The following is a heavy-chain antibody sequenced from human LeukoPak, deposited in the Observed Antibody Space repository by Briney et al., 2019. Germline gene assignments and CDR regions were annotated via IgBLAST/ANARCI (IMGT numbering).Heavy chain of an antibody. D-gene: IGHD1-1*01. Sequence: PSETLSLTCTVSGGSISSSSYYWGWIRQPPGKGLEWFGSIYYSGSTYYNPSLKSRVTISVDTSKNQFSLKLSSVTAANTAVYYCARPVVQLERLGVLSNWFDPWGQGTLVTVSS. J-gene: IGHJ5*02. CDR2: IYYSGST. CDR3: ARPVVQLERLGVLSNWFDP. V-gene: IGHV4-39*01. CDR1: GGSISSSSYY.